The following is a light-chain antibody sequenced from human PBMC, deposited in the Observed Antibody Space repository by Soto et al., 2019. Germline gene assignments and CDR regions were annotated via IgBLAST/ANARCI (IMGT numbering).Light chain of an antibody. CDR2: SNN. CDR1: SSNIGSNT. Sequence: QPVLTQPPSASGTPGQRVTISCSGSSSNIGSNTVNWYQQLPGTAPKHLIFSNNQRPSGVPDRFSGSKSGTSASLAISGLRSEDEAHYYCAAWDDSLSGPVFGGGTKLTVL. V-gene: IGLV1-44*01. CDR3: AAWDDSLSGPV. J-gene: IGLJ2*01.